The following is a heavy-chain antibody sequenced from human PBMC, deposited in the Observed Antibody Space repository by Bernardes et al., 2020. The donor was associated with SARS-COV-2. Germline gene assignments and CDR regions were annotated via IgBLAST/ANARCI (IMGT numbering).Heavy chain of an antibody. Sequence: SETLSLTCTVSGGSISSSTYYWGWLRQPPGKGLEWIGSIYYRGTTYYNPSLQSRTTISVDTFRNQISLSLNSMTAADTAVYYCGRHLYSSGWYVHYWGQGTLVTVSS. D-gene: IGHD6-19*01. J-gene: IGHJ4*02. CDR2: IYYRGTT. CDR1: GGSISSSTYY. CDR3: GRHLYSSGWYVHY. V-gene: IGHV4-39*01.